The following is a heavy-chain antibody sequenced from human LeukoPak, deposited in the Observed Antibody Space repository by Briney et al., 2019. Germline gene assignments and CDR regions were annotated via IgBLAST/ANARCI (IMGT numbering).Heavy chain of an antibody. J-gene: IGHJ4*02. CDR3: ARDGTTVTPYYFDY. V-gene: IGHV3-66*01. Sequence: TGGSLRLSCAASGFTVSSNYMSWVRQAPGKGLEWVSVIYSGGSTYYADSVKGRFTISRDNSKNTLYLQMNSLRAEDTAVYYCARDGTTVTPYYFDYWGQGTLVTVSS. D-gene: IGHD4-17*01. CDR2: IYSGGST. CDR1: GFTVSSNY.